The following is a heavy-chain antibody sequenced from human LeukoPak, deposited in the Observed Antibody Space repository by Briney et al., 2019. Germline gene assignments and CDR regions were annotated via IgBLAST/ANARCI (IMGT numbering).Heavy chain of an antibody. CDR3: ATQARGYFYY. CDR2: FDPEDGET. CDR1: GYTLAQLA. J-gene: IGHJ4*02. Sequence: ASVKVSCKVSGYTLAQLAIHWVRQAPGKGLEWMGGFDPEDGETVYAQRFQDRVTITEDTSTDTANMELTSLASEDTAVYYCATQARGYFYYWGQGTLVTVSS. V-gene: IGHV1-24*01.